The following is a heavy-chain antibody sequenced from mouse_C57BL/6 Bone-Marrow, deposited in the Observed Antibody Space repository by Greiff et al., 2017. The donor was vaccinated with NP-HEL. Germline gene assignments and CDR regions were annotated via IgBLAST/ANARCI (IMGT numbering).Heavy chain of an antibody. CDR3: ARGLYYYGSSNFFED. D-gene: IGHD1-1*01. CDR2: IYPRDGST. V-gene: IGHV1-78*01. Sequence: QVQLQQSDAELVKPGASVKISCKVSGYTFTDHTIHWMKQRPEQGLEWIGYIYPRDGSTKYNEKFKGKATLTADKSSSTAYMQLNSLTSEDSAVYVGARGLYYYGSSNFFEDWGKGTTLTVAA. J-gene: IGHJ2*01. CDR1: GYTFTDHT.